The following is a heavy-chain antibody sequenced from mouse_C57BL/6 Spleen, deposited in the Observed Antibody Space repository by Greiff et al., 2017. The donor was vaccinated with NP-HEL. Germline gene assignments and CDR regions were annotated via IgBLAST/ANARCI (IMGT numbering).Heavy chain of an antibody. CDR3: ARRSSTGPFAY. CDR1: GYTFTSYW. V-gene: IGHV1-55*01. CDR2: IYPRDGST. Sequence: VQLQQPGAELVKPGASVKMSCKASGYTFTSYWITWVKQRPGQGLEWIGDIYPRDGSTKYNEKFKGKATLTVDTSSSTAYMELHSLTSEDSAVYFCARRSSTGPFAYWGQGTLVTVSA. D-gene: IGHD4-1*02. J-gene: IGHJ3*01.